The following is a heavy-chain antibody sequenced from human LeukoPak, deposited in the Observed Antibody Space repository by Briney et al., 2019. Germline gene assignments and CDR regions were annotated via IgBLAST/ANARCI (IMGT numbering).Heavy chain of an antibody. J-gene: IGHJ4*02. CDR3: AKAPLCGGDCYSVDRLDY. Sequence: GGPVRLFCAASGFTFSSYAMSWVRQAPGKGLEWVSAISGSGGSIYYADSVKGRFTISRDNSKNTLYLQMNSLRAEDTAVYYCAKAPLCGGDCYSVDRLDYWGQGTLVTVSS. D-gene: IGHD2-21*02. CDR1: GFTFSSYA. V-gene: IGHV3-23*01. CDR2: ISGSGGSI.